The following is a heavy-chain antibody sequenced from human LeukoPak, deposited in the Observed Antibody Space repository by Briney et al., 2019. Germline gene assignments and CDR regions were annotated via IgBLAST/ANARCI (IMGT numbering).Heavy chain of an antibody. D-gene: IGHD3-22*01. CDR3: ASSHDGGTYYYDSSGYSADAFDI. CDR2: IYYSGST. CDR1: GGSISSGGYY. J-gene: IGHJ3*02. V-gene: IGHV4-31*03. Sequence: PSQTLSLTCTVSGGSISSGGYYWSWIRQHPGKGLEWIGYIYYSGSTYYNPSLKSRVTISVDTSKNQCSLKLSSVTAADTAVYYCASSHDGGTYYYDSSGYSADAFDIWGQGTMVTVSS.